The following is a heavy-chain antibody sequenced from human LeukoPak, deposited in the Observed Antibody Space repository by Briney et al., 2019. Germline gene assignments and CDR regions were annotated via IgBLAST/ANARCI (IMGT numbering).Heavy chain of an antibody. CDR1: GGSIRSGSYY. J-gene: IGHJ6*03. D-gene: IGHD2-15*01. Sequence: PSQTLSLTCTVSGGSIRSGSYYWSWIRQPAGKGLEWIGRIYTSGSTNYNPSLKSRVTISVDTSKNQFSLKLSSVTAADTAVYYCARGRRERVAYYYYYYMDVWGKGTTVTVSS. CDR2: IYTSGST. V-gene: IGHV4-61*02. CDR3: ARGRRERVAYYYYYYMDV.